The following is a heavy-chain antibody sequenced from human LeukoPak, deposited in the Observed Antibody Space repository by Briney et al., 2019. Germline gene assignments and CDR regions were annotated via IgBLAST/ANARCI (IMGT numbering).Heavy chain of an antibody. J-gene: IGHJ6*02. CDR3: AGSMVRECNVYYYYGMDV. CDR1: GFNFSNYA. V-gene: IGHV3-23*01. D-gene: IGHD3-10*01. CDR2: LSGGGGSA. Sequence: GGCLRLSCAASGFNFSNYAMSWVRQAPGRGLEWVSALSGGGGSAYYADSVKGRLTISRDKSKNTLYLQMNSLRAEDIALCYCAGSMVRECNVYYYYGMDVWGQGTTVTVSS.